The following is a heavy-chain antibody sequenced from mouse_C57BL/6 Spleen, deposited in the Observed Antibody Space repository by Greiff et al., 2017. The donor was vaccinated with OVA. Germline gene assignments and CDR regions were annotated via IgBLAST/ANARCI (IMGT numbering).Heavy chain of an antibody. CDR1: GYTFTSYT. CDR2: INPSSGYT. V-gene: IGHV1-4*01. J-gene: IGHJ4*01. D-gene: IGHD2-4*01. CDR3: AISYDYDNYAMDY. Sequence: VQLQQSGAELARPGASVKMSCKASGYTFTSYTMHWVKQRPGQGLEWIGYINPSSGYTKYNQKFKDKATLTADKSSSTAYMQLSSLTSEDSAVYDCAISYDYDNYAMDYWGQGTSVTVSS.